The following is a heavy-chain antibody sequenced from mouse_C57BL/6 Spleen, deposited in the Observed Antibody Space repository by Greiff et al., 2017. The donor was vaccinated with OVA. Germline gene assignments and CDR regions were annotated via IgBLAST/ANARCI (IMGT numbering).Heavy chain of an antibody. Sequence: EVKLQQSGPELVKPGASVKMSCKASGYTFTDYNMHWVKQSHGKSLEWIGYINPNNGGTSYNQKFKGKATLTVNKSSSTAYMELRSLTSEDSAVYYCARGYDYDGDCYAMDYWGQGTSVTVSS. CDR2: INPNNGGT. J-gene: IGHJ4*01. V-gene: IGHV1-22*01. D-gene: IGHD2-4*01. CDR1: GYTFTDYN. CDR3: ARGYDYDGDCYAMDY.